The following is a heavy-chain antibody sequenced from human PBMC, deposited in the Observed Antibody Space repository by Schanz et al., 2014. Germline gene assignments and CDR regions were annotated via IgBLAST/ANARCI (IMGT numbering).Heavy chain of an antibody. CDR1: GFTFSSYSM. D-gene: IGHD4-17*01. J-gene: IGHJ3*02. CDR2: IYHTGST. V-gene: IGHV4-4*02. CDR3: ARDRGHGDLPGDI. Sequence: VQLVESGGGLVKPGGSLRLSCAASGFTFSSYSMNWVRQAPGKGLEWIGEIYHTGSTNYNPSLKSRVTISVDTSKNQFSLKLSSVTAADTAVYYCARDRGHGDLPGDIWGQGTMVTVSS.